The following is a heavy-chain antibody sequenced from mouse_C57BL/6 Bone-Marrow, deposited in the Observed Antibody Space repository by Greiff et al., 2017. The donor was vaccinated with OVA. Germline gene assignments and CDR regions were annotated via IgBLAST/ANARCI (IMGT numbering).Heavy chain of an antibody. Sequence: QVQLQQPGTELVKPGASVKLSCKASGYTFTSYWMHWVKQRPGQGLEWIGNINPSNGGTNYNEKFKSKATLTVDKSSSTAYMQLSSLTSEDSAVYYCARGGSGYYGYDKDAMDYWGQGTSVTVSS. CDR3: ARGGSGYYGYDKDAMDY. CDR2: INPSNGGT. V-gene: IGHV1-53*01. J-gene: IGHJ4*01. CDR1: GYTFTSYW. D-gene: IGHD2-2*01.